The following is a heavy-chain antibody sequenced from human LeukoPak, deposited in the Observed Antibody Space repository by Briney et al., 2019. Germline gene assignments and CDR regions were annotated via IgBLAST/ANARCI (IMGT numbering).Heavy chain of an antibody. D-gene: IGHD3-22*01. CDR2: INNDGSTT. Sequence: GGSLRLSCAASGFTFSNSWMHWVRQAPGKGLVWVSRINNDGSTTSYTDSVKGRFTISRDNAKNTLYLQMNSLRAEDTAVYYCARFGPGVVVITAAFDIWGQGTMVTVSS. J-gene: IGHJ3*02. CDR1: GFTFSNSW. V-gene: IGHV3-74*01. CDR3: ARFGPGVVVITAAFDI.